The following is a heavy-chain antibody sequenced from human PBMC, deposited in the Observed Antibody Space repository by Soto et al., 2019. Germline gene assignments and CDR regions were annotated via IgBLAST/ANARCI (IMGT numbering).Heavy chain of an antibody. CDR3: AGGSKDSYPGSRIFDF. Sequence: GGSLRLSCVASGITFVSRAMSWVRQAPGEGLEWVSTITDTGGDAKYADSVRGRFTISRDNSKKTLYLQMSSLRADDSAVYFCAGGSKDSYPGSRIFDFWGRGTLVTVSS. CDR2: ITDTGGDA. CDR1: GITFVSRA. D-gene: IGHD3-10*01. V-gene: IGHV3-23*01. J-gene: IGHJ4*02.